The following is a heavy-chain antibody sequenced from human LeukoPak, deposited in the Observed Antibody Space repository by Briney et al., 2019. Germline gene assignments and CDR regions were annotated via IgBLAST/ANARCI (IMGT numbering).Heavy chain of an antibody. CDR3: ARGGPRYCSGGSCYSPRPYYFDY. CDR1: GGSISSYY. CDR2: IYYSGST. J-gene: IGHJ4*02. D-gene: IGHD2-15*01. V-gene: IGHV4-59*01. Sequence: SETLSLTCTVSGGSISSYYWSWIRQPPGKGLEWIGYIYYSGSTNYNPSLKSRVTISVDTSKNQFSLKLSSVTAADTAVYYCARGGPRYCSGGSCYSPRPYYFDYWGQGTLVTVSS.